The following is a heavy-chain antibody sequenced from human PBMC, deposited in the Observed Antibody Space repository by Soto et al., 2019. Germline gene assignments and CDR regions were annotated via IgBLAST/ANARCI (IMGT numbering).Heavy chain of an antibody. J-gene: IGHJ6*02. Sequence: QVQLLESGPGLVKPSETLSLSCTVSGGSISSYFWSWIRQPPGKTLEFIGGIFNTGGTKYNPSLRSRDTIARDTSKTQLYLKYTSVTAADTAVYFCARLQYTLVTPLDIRGQGTPVTVS. CDR3: ARLQYTLVTPLDI. CDR1: GGSISSYF. D-gene: IGHD6-13*01. CDR2: IFNTGGT. V-gene: IGHV4-4*07.